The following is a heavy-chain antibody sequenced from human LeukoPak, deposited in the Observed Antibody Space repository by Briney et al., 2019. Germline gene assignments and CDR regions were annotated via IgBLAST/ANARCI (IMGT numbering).Heavy chain of an antibody. CDR2: MNPNSGNT. CDR1: GYTFTSYD. J-gene: IGHJ6*02. Sequence: ASVKVSCKASGYTFTSYDINWVRQATGQGLEWMGWMNPNSGNTGYAQKFQGRVTMTRNTSISTAYKELSSLRSEDTAVYYCARGLMAYYDFWSGYSGYYYYYGMDVWGQGTTVTVSS. D-gene: IGHD3-3*01. V-gene: IGHV1-8*01. CDR3: ARGLMAYYDFWSGYSGYYYYYGMDV.